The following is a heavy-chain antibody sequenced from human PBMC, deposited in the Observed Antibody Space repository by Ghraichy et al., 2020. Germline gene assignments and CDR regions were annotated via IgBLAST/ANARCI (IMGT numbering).Heavy chain of an antibody. CDR2: IYNSGST. Sequence: SETLSLTCAVYGGSISSSNWWSWVRQPRGKGLGLIGKIYNSGSTNNNPPLKRRVNISVDKSKNQFSLKLSTVTAADTAVYYCARFLADGGYFYYYYGMDVWGQGTTVTVSS. CDR1: GGSISSSNW. V-gene: IGHV4-4*02. D-gene: IGHD5-12*01. CDR3: ARFLADGGYFYYYYGMDV. J-gene: IGHJ6*02.